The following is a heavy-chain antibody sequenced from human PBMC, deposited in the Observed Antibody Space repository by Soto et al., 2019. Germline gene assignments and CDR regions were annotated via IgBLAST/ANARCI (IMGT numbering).Heavy chain of an antibody. J-gene: IGHJ6*02. D-gene: IGHD6-6*01. V-gene: IGHV3-48*02. Sequence: GGSLRLSCAASGFTFISYSMNWVRQAPGKGLEWVSYISSSSSTIYYADSVKGRFTISRDNAKNSLYLQMNSLRDEDTAVYYCARDLRADVSSSYGMDVWGQGTTVTVSS. CDR3: ARDLRADVSSSYGMDV. CDR2: ISSSSSTI. CDR1: GFTFISYS.